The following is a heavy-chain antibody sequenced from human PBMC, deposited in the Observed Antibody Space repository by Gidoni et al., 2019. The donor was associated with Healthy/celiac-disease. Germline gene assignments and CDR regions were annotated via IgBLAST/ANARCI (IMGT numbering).Heavy chain of an antibody. Sequence: QLQLQESGPGLEKPSATLSLPCTVSGGSIRSYYWSWTRQPPGKGLEWIGYIYYSGSTNYNPSLKSRVTIAVDTSKNQFSLKLSAVTAADTAVYYCARGSSGWVSFDYWGQGTLVTVSS. J-gene: IGHJ4*02. CDR2: IYYSGST. CDR1: GGSIRSYY. CDR3: ARGSSGWVSFDY. V-gene: IGHV4-59*01. D-gene: IGHD6-19*01.